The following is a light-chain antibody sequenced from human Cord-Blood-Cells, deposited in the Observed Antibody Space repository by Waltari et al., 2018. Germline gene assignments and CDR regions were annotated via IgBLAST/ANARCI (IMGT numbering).Light chain of an antibody. V-gene: IGLV2-23*01. Sequence: QSALTQPASVSGSPGQSITISCTGTSSDVGSYNLVSWYQQHPGKAPKLMIYEGSKRPSGVSNRFSGSKSGNTASRTISGLQAEDEADYYCCSYAGSYVFGTGTKVTVL. J-gene: IGLJ1*01. CDR2: EGS. CDR3: CSYAGSYV. CDR1: SSDVGSYNL.